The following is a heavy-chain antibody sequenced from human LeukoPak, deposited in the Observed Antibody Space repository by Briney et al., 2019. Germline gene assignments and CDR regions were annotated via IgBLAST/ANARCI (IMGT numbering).Heavy chain of an antibody. CDR3: ARDRGYDILTGYFIGAFDI. Sequence: ASVKVSCKASGYTFTGYYMHWVRQAPGQGLEWMGWINPNSGGTNYAQKFQGRVTMTRDTSISTAYMELSRLRSDDTAVYYCARDRGYDILTGYFIGAFDIWGQGTMVTVSS. D-gene: IGHD3-9*01. CDR2: INPNSGGT. CDR1: GYTFTGYY. J-gene: IGHJ3*02. V-gene: IGHV1-2*02.